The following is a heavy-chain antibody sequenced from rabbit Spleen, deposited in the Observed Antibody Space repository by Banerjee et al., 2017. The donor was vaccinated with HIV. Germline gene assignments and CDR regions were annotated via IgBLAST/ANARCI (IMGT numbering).Heavy chain of an antibody. J-gene: IGHJ6*01. Sequence: QEQLVESGGGLVQPEGSLTLTCTASGFSFSSGYDMCWVRQAPGKGLEWIGCIVIGSHGNSFYATWAKGQFTISRTSSTTVTLQMTSLTVADTATYFCARDTGSSFSTYGMDLWGPGTLVTVS. CDR3: ARDTGSSFSTYGMDL. V-gene: IGHV1S45*01. D-gene: IGHD8-1*01. CDR1: GFSFSSGYD. CDR2: IVIGSHGNS.